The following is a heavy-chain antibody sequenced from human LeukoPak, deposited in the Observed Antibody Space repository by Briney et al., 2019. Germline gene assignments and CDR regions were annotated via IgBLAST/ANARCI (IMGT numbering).Heavy chain of an antibody. D-gene: IGHD6-13*01. CDR3: ARVGSSSWYSRFDP. Sequence: ASVKVSCKASGYTFTSYDINWVRQAPGQGLEWMGWMNPNSGNTGYAQKFQGRVTMTRNTPISTAYMELSSLRSEDTAVYYCARVGSSSWYSRFDPWGQGTLVTVSS. V-gene: IGHV1-8*01. CDR1: GYTFTSYD. J-gene: IGHJ5*02. CDR2: MNPNSGNT.